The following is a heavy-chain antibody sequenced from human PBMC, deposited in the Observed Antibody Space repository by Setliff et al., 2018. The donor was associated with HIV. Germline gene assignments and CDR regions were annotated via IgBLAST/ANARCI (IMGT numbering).Heavy chain of an antibody. CDR3: ATRSYYYDSSGYSSRGAFDI. CDR2: FDPEDGEI. J-gene: IGHJ3*02. V-gene: IGHV1-24*01. CDR1: GYTLTELS. Sequence: GASVKVSCKVSGYTLTELSRHWVRQTPGKGLEWMGGFDPEDGEIIYVKKFHGRVTMTEDTSTDTAYMGLSSLTSEDTAVYFCATRSYYYDSSGYSSRGAFDIWGQGTMVTVSS. D-gene: IGHD3-22*01.